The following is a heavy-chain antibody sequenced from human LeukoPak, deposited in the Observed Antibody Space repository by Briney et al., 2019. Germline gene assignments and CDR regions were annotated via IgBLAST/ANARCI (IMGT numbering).Heavy chain of an antibody. CDR3: AKDRGYEVVFDP. J-gene: IGHJ5*02. V-gene: IGHV3-43*02. CDR2: ISGDGDRT. D-gene: IGHD5-12*01. CDR1: GINFNTYA. Sequence: GGSLRLSCAASGINFNTYAMHWVRQDPGKGLEWVPLISGDGDRTSYADSVKGRFTISRDIDKNSLYLQMNSLRIEDTALYYCAKDRGYEVVFDPWGQGTLVAVSS.